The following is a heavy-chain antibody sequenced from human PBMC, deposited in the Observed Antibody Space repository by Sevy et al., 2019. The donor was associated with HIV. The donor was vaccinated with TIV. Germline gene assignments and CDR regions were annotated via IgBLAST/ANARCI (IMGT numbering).Heavy chain of an antibody. Sequence: GGFLRLSCEASGFTFTRYAFHWVRQAPGKGLEWVAVISKEGTNKYYIDSVKGRFTISRDNSRNTLFLQMERLRAEDTAMYFCARDPHAVPHWGSFDSWGQGTLVTVSS. CDR3: ARDPHAVPHWGSFDS. CDR1: GFTFTRYA. J-gene: IGHJ4*02. V-gene: IGHV3-30-3*01. CDR2: ISKEGTNK. D-gene: IGHD3-16*01.